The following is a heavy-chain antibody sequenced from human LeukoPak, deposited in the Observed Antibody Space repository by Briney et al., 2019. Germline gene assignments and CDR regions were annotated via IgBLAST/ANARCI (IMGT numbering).Heavy chain of an antibody. CDR3: ARGKDGVWAFDI. J-gene: IGHJ3*02. CDR2: INSDGSGT. CDR1: GFTLSSYW. D-gene: IGHD3-16*01. V-gene: IGHV3-74*01. Sequence: GGSLRLSCGASGFTLSSYWMHWVRQAPGMGLVWVSRINSDGSGTTYADSVKGRVTISRDNAKNTLYLQMNSLRAEDAAVYYCARGKDGVWAFDIWGQGTTVTVSS.